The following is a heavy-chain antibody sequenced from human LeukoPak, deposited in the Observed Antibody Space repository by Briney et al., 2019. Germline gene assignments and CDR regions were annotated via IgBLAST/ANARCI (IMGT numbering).Heavy chain of an antibody. CDR1: GFTFDDYA. V-gene: IGHV3-9*01. J-gene: IGHJ4*02. CDR3: AKDIHYYGSGSSGFDY. D-gene: IGHD3-10*01. CDR2: ISWNSGSI. Sequence: PGGSLRLSCAASGFTFDDYATHWVRQAPGKGPEWVSGISWNSGSIGYADSVKGRFTISRDNAKNSLYLQMNSLRAEDTALYYCAKDIHYYGSGSSGFDYWGQGTLVTVSS.